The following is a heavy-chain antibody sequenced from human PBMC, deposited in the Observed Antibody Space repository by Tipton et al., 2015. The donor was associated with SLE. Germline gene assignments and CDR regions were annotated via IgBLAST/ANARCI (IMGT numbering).Heavy chain of an antibody. V-gene: IGHV4-38-2*02. CDR2: IYHSGGT. CDR1: GFSISSYY. CDR3: ARDAYGMDV. Sequence: TLSLTCTVSGFSISSYYWAWIRQPPGKGLEWIGTIYHSGGTYYNPSLKSRVTISVDMSKNQFSLKLSSVTAADTAVYYCARDAYGMDVWGQGTTVTVSS. J-gene: IGHJ6*02.